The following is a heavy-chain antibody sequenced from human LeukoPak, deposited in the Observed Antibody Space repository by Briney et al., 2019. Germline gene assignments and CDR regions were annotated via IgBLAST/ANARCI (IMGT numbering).Heavy chain of an antibody. CDR3: ARDLTVTTIRVTPFDY. Sequence: SETLSLTCTVSDGSISSSSYYWGWIRQPPGKGLEWIGSTYYSGSTYSNPSFKSRVTISVDTSKNQFSLKLSSVTAADTAVYYCARDLTVTTIRVTPFDYWGQGTLVTVSS. CDR2: TYYSGST. J-gene: IGHJ4*02. V-gene: IGHV4-39*02. D-gene: IGHD4-17*01. CDR1: DGSISSSSYY.